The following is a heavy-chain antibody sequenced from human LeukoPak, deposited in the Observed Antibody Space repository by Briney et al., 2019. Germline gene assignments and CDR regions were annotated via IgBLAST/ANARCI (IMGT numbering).Heavy chain of an antibody. V-gene: IGHV3-23*01. CDR3: ARAHESYGRDAFDI. CDR1: GFTFGSYT. CDR2: ISGSGGST. Sequence: PGGSLRLSCAASGFTFGSYTMNWVRQAPGKGLEWVSAISGSGGSTYYADSVKGRFTISRDNSKNTLYLQMNSLRAEDTAVYYCARAHESYGRDAFDIWGQGTMVTVSS. J-gene: IGHJ3*02. D-gene: IGHD1-26*01.